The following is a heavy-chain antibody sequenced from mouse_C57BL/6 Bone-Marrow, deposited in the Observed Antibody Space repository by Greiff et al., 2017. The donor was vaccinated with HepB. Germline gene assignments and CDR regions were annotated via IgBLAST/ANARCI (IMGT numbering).Heavy chain of an antibody. CDR1: GFTFSSYA. J-gene: IGHJ1*03. D-gene: IGHD2-13*01. V-gene: IGHV5-4*01. CDR3: ARDGKTTFDV. CDR2: ISDGGSYT. Sequence: EVKVVESGGGLVKPGGSLKLSCAASGFTFSSYAMSWVRQTPEKRLEWVATISDGGSYTYYPDNVKGRFTISRDNAKNNLYLQMSHLKSEDTAMYYCARDGKTTFDVWGTGTTVTVSS.